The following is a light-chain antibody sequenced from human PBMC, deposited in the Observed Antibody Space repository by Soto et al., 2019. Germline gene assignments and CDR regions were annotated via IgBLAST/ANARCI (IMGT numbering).Light chain of an antibody. CDR3: QQYSASPRT. CDR2: SAS. V-gene: IGKV3-20*01. J-gene: IGKJ1*01. CDR1: RTVDGNY. Sequence: EVVLTQSPGTLSLSPGERATLSCRASRTVDGNYLAWYHQKPGQAPRLLIHSASTRAPGIPDRFSASGAGTDFTLTISRLEPEYSAVYYCQQYSASPRTFGPGTKVEIK.